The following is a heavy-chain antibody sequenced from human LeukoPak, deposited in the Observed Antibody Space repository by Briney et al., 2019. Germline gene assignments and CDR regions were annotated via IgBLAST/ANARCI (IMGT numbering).Heavy chain of an antibody. CDR3: AKGGYDSDYDYVWGSYRTDAFDI. CDR2: ISRRGSSK. Sequence: GGSLRLSCAASAFTSSSYAMSWVRQAAGKGLEWVSSISRRGSSKYHADSVKCRFPITRDNSKNTLYLQMSSVRAEDTAVYYCAKGGYDSDYDYVWGSYRTDAFDIWGQGTMVTVSS. D-gene: IGHD3-16*02. V-gene: IGHV3-23*01. J-gene: IGHJ3*02. CDR1: AFTSSSYA.